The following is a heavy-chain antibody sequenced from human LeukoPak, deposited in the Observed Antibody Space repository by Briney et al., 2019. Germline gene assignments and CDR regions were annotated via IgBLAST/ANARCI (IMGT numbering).Heavy chain of an antibody. D-gene: IGHD3-22*01. J-gene: IGHJ4*02. CDR1: GFTFSSYG. CDR2: ISYDGSNK. CDR3: AKDGYCSGGSCSTDYYDSSGRRNYFDY. V-gene: IGHV3-30*18. Sequence: GGSLRLSCAASGFTFSSYGMHWVRQAPGKGLEWVAVISYDGSNKYYADSVKGRFTISRDNSKNTLYLQMNSLRAEDTAVYYCAKDGYCSGGSCSTDYYDSSGRRNYFDYWGQGTLVTVSS.